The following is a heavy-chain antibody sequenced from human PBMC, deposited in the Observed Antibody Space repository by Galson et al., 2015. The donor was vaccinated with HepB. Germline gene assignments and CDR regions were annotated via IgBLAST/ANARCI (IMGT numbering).Heavy chain of an antibody. CDR2: IYPGDSET. V-gene: IGHV5-51*01. Sequence: QSGAEVKKPGESLKISCKASGYSFRNYWIGWVRQMPGKGLECMGIIYPGDSETRYSPSFQGQVTPSAGKSTNTAYLQWSSLKASDTAMYYCARLGHEGYHYYGMDVWGEGTTVTVSS. D-gene: IGHD2-2*01. CDR1: GYSFRNYW. J-gene: IGHJ6*04. CDR3: ARLGHEGYHYYGMDV.